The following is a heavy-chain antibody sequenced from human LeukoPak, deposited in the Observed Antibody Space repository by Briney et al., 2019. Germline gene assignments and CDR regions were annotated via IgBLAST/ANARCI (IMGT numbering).Heavy chain of an antibody. J-gene: IGHJ4*02. V-gene: IGHV4-34*01. CDR3: ARGRPSVY. Sequence: SETLSLTCAVYGGSFSGYYWSWIRQPPGKGLEWIGEINHSRSTNYNPSLKSRVTISVDTSKNQFSLKLSSVTAADTAVYYCARGRPSVYWGQGTLVTVSS. CDR2: INHSRST. CDR1: GGSFSGYY.